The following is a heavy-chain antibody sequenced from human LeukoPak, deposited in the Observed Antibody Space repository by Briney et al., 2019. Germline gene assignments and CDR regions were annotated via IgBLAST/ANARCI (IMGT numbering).Heavy chain of an antibody. CDR2: ISYDGSNK. Sequence: GGSLRLSCAASGFIFSSYAMHWVRQSPGKGLEWVAVISYDGSNKYYADSVKGRFTISRDNSKNTLYLQMNSLRAEDTAVYYCARDKQFSADYYYYMDVWGKGTTVTVSS. CDR3: ARDKQFSADYYYYMDV. V-gene: IGHV3-30*04. CDR1: GFIFSSYA. J-gene: IGHJ6*03. D-gene: IGHD6-19*01.